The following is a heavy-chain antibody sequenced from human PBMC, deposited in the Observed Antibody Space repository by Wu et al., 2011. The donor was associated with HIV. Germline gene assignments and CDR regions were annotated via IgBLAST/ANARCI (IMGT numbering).Heavy chain of an antibody. Sequence: QVQLVQSGAEVEKPGASVKVSCKASGYTFTNYYIHWVRQAPGQALEWVGWINPNTGGTDYAQKFQGRVTMTRDTSISTAYMELSNLTSDDTAVYYCAREVVGDIISAVFFDIWGQGTMVTVSS. D-gene: IGHD1-26*01. J-gene: IGHJ3*02. V-gene: IGHV1-2*02. CDR2: INPNTGGT. CDR3: AREVVGDIISAVFFDI. CDR1: GYTFTNYY.